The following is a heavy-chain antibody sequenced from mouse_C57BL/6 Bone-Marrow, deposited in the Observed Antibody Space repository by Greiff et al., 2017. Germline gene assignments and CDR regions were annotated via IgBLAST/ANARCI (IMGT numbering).Heavy chain of an antibody. D-gene: IGHD3-1*01. CDR3: GRRGYHYYLDY. V-gene: IGHV1-19*01. CDR2: INPYNGGT. J-gene: IGHJ2*01. Sequence: EVQLQQSGPVLVKPGASVKMSCKASGYTFTDYYMHWVKQSHGKSLEWIGVINPYNGGTSYNQKFKGKATFTVDKSSSTAYLELNSLTSEDSADYCCGRRGYHYYLDYWGQGTTLTVSS. CDR1: GYTFTDYY.